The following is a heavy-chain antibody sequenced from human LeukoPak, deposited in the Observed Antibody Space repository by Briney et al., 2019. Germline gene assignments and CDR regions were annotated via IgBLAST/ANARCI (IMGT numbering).Heavy chain of an antibody. J-gene: IGHJ3*02. CDR3: ARRGYYSGRFDI. Sequence: PQTLSLTCTLSGGSLFTSDDYWGWIRLPPGKGLEFIGTIYYTGNTYYNPSLKSRFNMAIDTSRTQCSLKLNSATAAETAVYYWARRGYYSGRFDIWGQGTMVTVSA. D-gene: IGHD2-15*01. V-gene: IGHV4-39*01. CDR2: IYYTGNT. CDR1: GGSLFTSDDY.